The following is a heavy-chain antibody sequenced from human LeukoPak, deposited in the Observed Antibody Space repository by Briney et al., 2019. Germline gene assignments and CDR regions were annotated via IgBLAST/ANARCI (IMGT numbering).Heavy chain of an antibody. CDR1: SGSISSGSYY. D-gene: IGHD4-17*01. Sequence: SQTLSLTCTVSSGSISSGSYYWSWIRQPAGKGLEYIGRINTDGNTYYYPSLKSQFTKSADTSKNQISLNLNSVTAADTAVYYCARGRPYGDYFDYWGQGTLVTVSS. V-gene: IGHV4-61*02. J-gene: IGHJ4*02. CDR2: INTDGNT. CDR3: ARGRPYGDYFDY.